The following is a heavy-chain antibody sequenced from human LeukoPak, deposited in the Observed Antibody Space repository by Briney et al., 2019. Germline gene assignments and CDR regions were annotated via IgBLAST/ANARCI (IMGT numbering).Heavy chain of an antibody. D-gene: IGHD3-3*01. CDR3: AKADIFGVVNHFDY. CDR2: INPNSGGT. CDR1: GYTFTGYY. Sequence: ASVKVSCKASGYTFTGYYMHWVRQAPGQGLEWMGWINPNSGGTNYAQKFQGRVTMTRDTSISTAYMELSRLRSDDTAVYYCAKADIFGVVNHFDYWGQGTLVTVSS. V-gene: IGHV1-2*02. J-gene: IGHJ4*02.